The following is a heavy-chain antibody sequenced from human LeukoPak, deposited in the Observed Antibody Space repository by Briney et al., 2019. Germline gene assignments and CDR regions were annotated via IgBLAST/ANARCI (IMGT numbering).Heavy chain of an antibody. CDR2: IRYDGSNK. CDR1: GFIFSLDG. J-gene: IGHJ6*03. CDR3: AKADRGYSSGGGYCYGDYYSYMDV. D-gene: IGHD2-15*01. Sequence: HPGGSLRLSCAASGFIFSLDGMHWVRQAPGKGLEWVAFIRYDGSNKYYGDSMKDRFTISRDNSKNTVYLQMNSLRIEDTAVYFCAKADRGYSSGGGYCYGDYYSYMDVWGKGTTVTVSS. V-gene: IGHV3-30*02.